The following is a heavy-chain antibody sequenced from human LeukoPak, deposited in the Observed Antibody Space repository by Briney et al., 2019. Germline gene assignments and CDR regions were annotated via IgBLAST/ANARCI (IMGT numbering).Heavy chain of an antibody. CDR2: IFYGERN. CDR3: ARQLPTAAANTRGYFEY. Sequence: SETLSLTCSVSGGSISNADYYWGWIRQAPGKGLEWIGSIFYGERNHYNPSLKSRATMSVDTSKNQFSLKLTSVTAADAAMYYCARQLPTAAANTRGYFEYWGQGAVVTVPS. D-gene: IGHD2-2*01. CDR1: GGSISNADYY. J-gene: IGHJ4*01. V-gene: IGHV4-39*01.